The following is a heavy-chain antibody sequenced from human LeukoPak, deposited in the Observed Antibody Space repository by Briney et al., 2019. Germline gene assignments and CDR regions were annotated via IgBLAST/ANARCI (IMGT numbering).Heavy chain of an antibody. CDR2: IKSKTDGGTT. V-gene: IGHV3-15*01. CDR1: GFTFSNAW. D-gene: IGHD5-18*01. CDR3: TTDENDTAMVRTSVFGFTWLEDDAFDI. J-gene: IGHJ3*02. Sequence: GGSLRLSCAASGFTFSNAWMSWVRQAPGKGLEWVGRIKSKTDGGTTDYAAPVKGRFTISRDDSKNTLYLQMNSLKTEDTAVYYCTTDENDTAMVRTSVFGFTWLEDDAFDIWGQGTMVTVSS.